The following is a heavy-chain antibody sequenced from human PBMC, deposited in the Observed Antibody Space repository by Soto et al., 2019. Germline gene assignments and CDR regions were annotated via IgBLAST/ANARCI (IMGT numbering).Heavy chain of an antibody. CDR3: AKEVYCSGGSCYYYCYYMDV. D-gene: IGHD2-15*01. CDR2: ISGSGGST. J-gene: IGHJ6*03. CDR1: GFTFSSYA. Sequence: PGGSLRLSCAASGFTFSSYAMSWVRQAPGKGLEWVSAISGSGGSTYYADSVKGRFTISRDNSKNTLYLQMNSLRAEDTAVYYCAKEVYCSGGSCYYYCYYMDVWGKGTTVTVSS. V-gene: IGHV3-23*01.